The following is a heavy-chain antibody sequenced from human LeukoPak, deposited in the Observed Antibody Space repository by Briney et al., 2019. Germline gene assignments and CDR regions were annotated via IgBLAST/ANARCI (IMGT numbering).Heavy chain of an antibody. J-gene: IGHJ4*02. CDR2: ISGSGGST. V-gene: IGHV3-23*01. CDR3: ARAGRYNWNHDAGAYDY. CDR1: GFTFSSYA. D-gene: IGHD1-14*01. Sequence: GGSLRLSCAASGFTFSSYAMSWVRQAPGKGLEWVSAISGSGGSTYYADSVKGRFTISRDNSKNTLYLQMNSLRAEDTAVYYCARAGRYNWNHDAGAYDYWGQGTLVTVSS.